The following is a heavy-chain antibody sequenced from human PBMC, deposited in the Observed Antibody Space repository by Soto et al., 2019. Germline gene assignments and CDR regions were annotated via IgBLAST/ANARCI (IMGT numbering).Heavy chain of an antibody. D-gene: IGHD2-15*01. CDR2: IVVGSGNT. J-gene: IGHJ3*02. Sequence: GASVKVSCKASGFTFTSSAVQWVRQARGQRLEWIGWIVVGSGNTNYAQKFQERVTITRDMSTSTAYMELSGLRSEDTAVYYCAADIYGGNAYAFDIWGQGTMVTVSS. V-gene: IGHV1-58*01. CDR3: AADIYGGNAYAFDI. CDR1: GFTFTSSA.